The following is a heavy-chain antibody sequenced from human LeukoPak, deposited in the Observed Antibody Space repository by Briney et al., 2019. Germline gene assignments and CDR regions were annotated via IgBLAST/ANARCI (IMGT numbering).Heavy chain of an antibody. CDR2: ISGSGGNT. CDR3: AKDLYDSNGHALDY. Sequence: GGSLRLSCAASGFTFSSYGMHWVRQALGKGLEWVSGISGSGGNTQYADSVKGRFTISRDNSKDTLFLQMSSLRVEDTAVYYCAKDLYDSNGHALDYWGQGTLVTVSS. D-gene: IGHD3-22*01. CDR1: GFTFSSYG. J-gene: IGHJ4*02. V-gene: IGHV3-23*01.